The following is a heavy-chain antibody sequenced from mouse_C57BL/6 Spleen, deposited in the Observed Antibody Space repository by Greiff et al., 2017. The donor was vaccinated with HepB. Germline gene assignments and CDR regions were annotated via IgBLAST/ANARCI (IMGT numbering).Heavy chain of an antibody. V-gene: IGHV5-16*01. Sequence: EVQVVESEGGLVQPGSSMKLSCTASGFTFSDYYMAWVRQVPEKGLEWVANINYDGSSTYYLDSLKSRFIISRDNAKNILYLQMSSLKSEDTATYYCARDSSGAMDYWGQGTSVTVSS. CDR3: ARDSSGAMDY. CDR1: GFTFSDYY. J-gene: IGHJ4*01. D-gene: IGHD3-1*01. CDR2: INYDGSST.